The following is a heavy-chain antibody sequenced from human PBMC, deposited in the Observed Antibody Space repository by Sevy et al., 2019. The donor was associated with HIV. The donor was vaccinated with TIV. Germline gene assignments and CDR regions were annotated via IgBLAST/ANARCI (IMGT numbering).Heavy chain of an antibody. D-gene: IGHD6-19*01. CDR1: GGSISSGDYY. J-gene: IGHJ4*02. CDR2: IYYSGST. CDR3: ARSSSGWYGSVGDFDY. V-gene: IGHV4-30-4*01. Sequence: SETLSLTYTVSGGSISSGDYYWSWIRQPPGKGLEWIGYIYYSGSTYYNPSLKSRVTISVDTSKNQFSLKLSSVTAADTAVYYCARSSSGWYGSVGDFDYWGQGTLVTVSS.